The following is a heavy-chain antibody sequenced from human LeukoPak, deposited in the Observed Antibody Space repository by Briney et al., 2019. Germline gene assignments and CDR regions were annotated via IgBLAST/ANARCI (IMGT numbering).Heavy chain of an antibody. CDR1: GFTFSSYW. Sequence: PGGSLRLSCAASGFTFSSYWMHWVRQAPGKGLVWVSRINSDGSSTSYADSVKGRFTISRDNAKNTLYLQMNSLRAEDTAVYYCARAVGSSGYYSFDYWGQGTLVTASS. CDR2: INSDGSST. J-gene: IGHJ4*02. CDR3: ARAVGSSGYYSFDY. V-gene: IGHV3-74*01. D-gene: IGHD3-22*01.